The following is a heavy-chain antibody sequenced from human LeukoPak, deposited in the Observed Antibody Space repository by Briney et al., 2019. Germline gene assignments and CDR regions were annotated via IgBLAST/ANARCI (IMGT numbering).Heavy chain of an antibody. CDR1: GGSISSSSYY. CDR3: ARDDPRPNWFDP. V-gene: IGHV4-39*01. CDR2: IYYSGST. Sequence: SSETLSLTCTVSGGSISSSSYYWGWIRQPPGKGLEWIGSIYYSGSTYYNPSLKSRVTISVDTSKNQFSLKLSSVTAADTAVYYCARDDPRPNWFDPWGQGTLVTVSS. D-gene: IGHD3-3*01. J-gene: IGHJ5*02.